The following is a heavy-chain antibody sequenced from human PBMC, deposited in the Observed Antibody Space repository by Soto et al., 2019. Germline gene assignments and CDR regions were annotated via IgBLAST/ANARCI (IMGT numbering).Heavy chain of an antibody. CDR2: ISGSGGST. Sequence: EVQLLESGGGLVQPGGSLRLSCAASGFTFSSYAMSWVRQAPGKGLEWVSAISGSGGSTYYADSVKGRFTISRDNSKNTLYLQMNGLRAEDTAVYYCAKVVVLLWFGELGPLDYWGQGTLVTVSS. J-gene: IGHJ4*02. CDR3: AKVVVLLWFGELGPLDY. CDR1: GFTFSSYA. D-gene: IGHD3-10*01. V-gene: IGHV3-23*01.